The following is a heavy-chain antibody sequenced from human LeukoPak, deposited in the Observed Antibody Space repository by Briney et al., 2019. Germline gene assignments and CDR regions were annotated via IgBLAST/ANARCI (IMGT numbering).Heavy chain of an antibody. V-gene: IGHV3-23*01. D-gene: IGHD3-22*01. CDR1: GFTFSSYA. Sequence: GGSLRLSCAASGFTFSSYAMSWVRQAPGKGLEWVSTISGSGGSTYYAGSVKGRFTISRDNSKSTLYLQMNSLRAEDTAVYYCAKDLRQRYYYDSSGYYSTDSLDYWGQGTLVTVSS. CDR3: AKDLRQRYYYDSSGYYSTDSLDY. J-gene: IGHJ4*02. CDR2: ISGSGGST.